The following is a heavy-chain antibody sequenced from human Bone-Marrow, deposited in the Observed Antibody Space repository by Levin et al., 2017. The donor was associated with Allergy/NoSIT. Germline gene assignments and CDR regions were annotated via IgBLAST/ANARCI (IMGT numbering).Heavy chain of an antibody. V-gene: IGHV5-51*04. Sequence: GGSLRLSCKASGFSFTSHWIGWARQMPGNGLEWMGNISPGDGAKRYSPSFEGQVTMSVDKPITTAYLQWRSLKASDTGIYFCTKSYTSSWYAWHTWGQGTPVIVSA. J-gene: IGHJ4*02. CDR3: TKSYTSSWYAWHT. D-gene: IGHD6-13*01. CDR1: GFSFTSHW. CDR2: ISPGDGAK.